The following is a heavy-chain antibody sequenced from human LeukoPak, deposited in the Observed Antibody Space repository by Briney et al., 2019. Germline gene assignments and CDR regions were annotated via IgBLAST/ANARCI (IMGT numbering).Heavy chain of an antibody. CDR3: ARDYIDYYDSRRYYYYYMDV. CDR1: GYTFTSYD. Sequence: GASVKVSCKASGYTFTSYDINWVRQATGQGLEWMGWMNPNSGNTGYAQKFQGRVTITRNTSISTAYMELSSLRSDDTAVYFCARDYIDYYDSRRYYYYYMDVWGKGTTVTVSS. CDR2: MNPNSGNT. D-gene: IGHD3-22*01. J-gene: IGHJ6*03. V-gene: IGHV1-8*03.